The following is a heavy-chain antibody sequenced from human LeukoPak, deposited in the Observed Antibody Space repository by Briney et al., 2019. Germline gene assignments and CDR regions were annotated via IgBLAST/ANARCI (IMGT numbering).Heavy chain of an antibody. V-gene: IGHV3-9*01. Sequence: PGRSLRLSCAASGFTFDDYAMHWVRQAPGKGLEWVSGISWNSGSIGCADSVKGRFTISRDNAKNSLYLQMNSLRAEDTALYYCAKDKDFWSGNLDYWGQGTLVTVSS. J-gene: IGHJ4*02. CDR3: AKDKDFWSGNLDY. D-gene: IGHD3-3*01. CDR1: GFTFDDYA. CDR2: ISWNSGSI.